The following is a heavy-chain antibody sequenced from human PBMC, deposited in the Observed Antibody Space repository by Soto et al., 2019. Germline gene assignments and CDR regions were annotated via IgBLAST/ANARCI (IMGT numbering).Heavy chain of an antibody. CDR1: GYTFTSYG. V-gene: IGHV1-18*04. J-gene: IGHJ6*02. CDR3: ARNVTMVRGVIRMKFNYYYGMDV. Sequence: ASVKVSCKASGYTFTSYGISWVRQAPGQGLEWMGWISAYNGNTNYAQKLQGRVTMTTDTSTSTAYMELRSLRSDDTAVYYCARNVTMVRGVIRMKFNYYYGMDVWGQGTTVTVSS. CDR2: ISAYNGNT. D-gene: IGHD3-10*01.